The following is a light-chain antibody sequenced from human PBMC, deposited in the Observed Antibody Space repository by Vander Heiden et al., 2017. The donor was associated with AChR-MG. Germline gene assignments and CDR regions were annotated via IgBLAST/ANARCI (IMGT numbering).Light chain of an antibody. CDR3: QSGESRTAV. CDR2: KDN. CDR1: VLAKKY. J-gene: IGLJ1*01. Sequence: SRELTQPPSVSVSPGQTAIITCSGDVLAKKYSYWYQQRPGQAPRMVVFKDNERPSGIPERFSGSSSGKTVTLTITDVQAEDEADYYCQSGESRTAVFGTGTKVTVL. V-gene: IGLV3-25*03.